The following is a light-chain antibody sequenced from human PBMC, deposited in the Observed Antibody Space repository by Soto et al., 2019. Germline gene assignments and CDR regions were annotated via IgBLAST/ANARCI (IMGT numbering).Light chain of an antibody. Sequence: DIQMTQSPSSLSASVGDRVTITCRASESVSDWLAWYQQKPGRAPEVLIFDVSRLQGGVPSRFSGSGSGTEFTITISSLQPDDFATYFCQQYYRYWSFGQGTKVEIK. V-gene: IGKV1-5*01. CDR3: QQYYRYWS. CDR1: ESVSDW. CDR2: DVS. J-gene: IGKJ1*01.